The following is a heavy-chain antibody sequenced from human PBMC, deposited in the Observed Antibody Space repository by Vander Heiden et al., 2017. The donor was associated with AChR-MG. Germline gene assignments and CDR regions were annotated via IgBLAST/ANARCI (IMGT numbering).Heavy chain of an antibody. D-gene: IGHD2-15*01. CDR2: IYYSGST. CDR3: ASCGGSSCSYCFDY. CDR1: GDSISGSSSC. V-gene: IGHV4-39*01. Sequence: QLQLQESGPGPVKPSEPLSLTCNVPGDSISGSSSCWGWLRQPPGKGLEWIRSIYYSGSTYYDPALNSRVTISVDTSNNQFSLKLSSVTAADAAIYYCASCGGSSCSYCFDYWCQGTLVTVSS. J-gene: IGHJ4*02.